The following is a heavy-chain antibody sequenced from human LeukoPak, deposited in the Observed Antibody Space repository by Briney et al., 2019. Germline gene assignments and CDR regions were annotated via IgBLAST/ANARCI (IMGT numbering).Heavy chain of an antibody. Sequence: SVKVSCKASGGTFGSYVISWVRQAPGQGREWMGGIIPIFGTAHYAQKFQGRLTITADESTSTVYMEMSSLRSEDTAMYYCAKEGDTAPVTGYFDLWGRGTLVTVSS. CDR1: GGTFGSYV. D-gene: IGHD5-18*01. CDR3: AKEGDTAPVTGYFDL. J-gene: IGHJ2*01. CDR2: IIPIFGTA. V-gene: IGHV1-69*13.